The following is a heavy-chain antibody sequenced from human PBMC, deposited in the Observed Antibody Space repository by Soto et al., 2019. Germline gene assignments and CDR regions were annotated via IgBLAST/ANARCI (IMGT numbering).Heavy chain of an antibody. CDR2: INSDGSST. D-gene: IGHD3-10*01. J-gene: IGHJ4*02. CDR3: GRGASGSYRLDY. Sequence: EVQLVESGGGLVQPGESLRLSCAASGFTFSSYWMHWVRQAPGKGLVWVSRINSDGSSTNYADSVKGQFTISRDNAKNTPYLQMNSLRAEDTAVYYCGRGASGSYRLDYWGQGTLVTVSS. CDR1: GFTFSSYW. V-gene: IGHV3-74*01.